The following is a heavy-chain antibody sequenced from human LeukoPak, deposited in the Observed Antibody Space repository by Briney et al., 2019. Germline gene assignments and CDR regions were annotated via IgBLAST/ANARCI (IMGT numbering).Heavy chain of an antibody. J-gene: IGHJ4*02. D-gene: IGHD3-22*01. V-gene: IGHV4-4*07. CDR2: LYIGRDT. Sequence: SETLSLTCTASLVSISNYYWSWIRQPAGKGLEWLGRLYIGRDTDYNPSLRSRVTMSADTSNSQFSLRLTSVTAADTAVYYCARESRVFIGDGYFLDSWGPGTLITVSS. CDR1: LVSISNYY. CDR3: ARESRVFIGDGYFLDS.